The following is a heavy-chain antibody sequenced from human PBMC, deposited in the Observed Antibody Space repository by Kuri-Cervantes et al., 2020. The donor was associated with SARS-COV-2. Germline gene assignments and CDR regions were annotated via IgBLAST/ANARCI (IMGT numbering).Heavy chain of an antibody. CDR1: GGSISSGSYY. D-gene: IGHD1-26*01. CDR2: IYTSGST. Sequence: LRLSCTVSGGSISSGSYYWSWIRQPAGKGLEWIGHIYTSGSTNYNPSLKSRVTMSVDTSKNQFSLKLSSVTAADTAVYYCARDRMWEPNRYYYYYYYMDVWGKGTTVTVSS. V-gene: IGHV4-61*09. CDR3: ARDRMWEPNRYYYYYYYMDV. J-gene: IGHJ6*03.